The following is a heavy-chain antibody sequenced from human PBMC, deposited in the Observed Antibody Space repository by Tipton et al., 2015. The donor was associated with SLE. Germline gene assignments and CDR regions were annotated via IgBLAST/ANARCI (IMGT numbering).Heavy chain of an antibody. CDR3: ARGAPLPLPAALDAFDI. CDR2: IYPGDSDT. CDR1: GYSFTSYW. D-gene: IGHD2-2*01. V-gene: IGHV5-51*03. Sequence: QLVQPGAEVKKPGESLKISCKGSGYSFTSYWIGWVRQMPGKGLEWMGIIYPGDSDTRYSPSFQGQVTISADKSISTAYLQWSSLKASDTAMYYCARGAPLPLPAALDAFDIWGQGTMVTVSS. J-gene: IGHJ3*02.